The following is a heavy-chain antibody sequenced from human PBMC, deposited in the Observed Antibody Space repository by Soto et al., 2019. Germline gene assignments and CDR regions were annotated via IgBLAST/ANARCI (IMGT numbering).Heavy chain of an antibody. CDR3: AKGLSNSDFRLEK. CDR1: GFTFGSYA. V-gene: IGHV3-23*01. CDR2: ISGSGRAT. J-gene: IGHJ1*01. Sequence: EVHLLESGGGLVQPGGSPRLSCAASGFTFGSYAMSWVRQAPGQGLEWVSTISGSGRATYYADSVKGRFSISRDNSKTPLNWQMTGLRADDMAFYSCAKGLSNSDFRLEKWAQGPLFTVS. D-gene: IGHD3-3*01.